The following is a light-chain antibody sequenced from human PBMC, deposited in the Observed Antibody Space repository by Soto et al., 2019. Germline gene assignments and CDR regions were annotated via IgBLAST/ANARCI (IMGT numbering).Light chain of an antibody. Sequence: DIQMTQSPSSLSASLRGLVTITCRQSQNIGSFLNWYQQKPGEAPRLLVYSAFRIQSGVPSRFNASGSGTDFTLSISSLQPEDFSTYYCQQGSTTPITFGLGTRLEI. J-gene: IGKJ5*01. V-gene: IGKV1-39*01. CDR3: QQGSTTPIT. CDR2: SAF. CDR1: QNIGSF.